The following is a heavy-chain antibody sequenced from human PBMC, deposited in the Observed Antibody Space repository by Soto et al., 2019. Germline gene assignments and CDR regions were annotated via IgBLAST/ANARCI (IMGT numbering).Heavy chain of an antibody. D-gene: IGHD3-16*02. Sequence: QITLKESGPTLVKPTQTLTLTCTFSGFSLSTSGVGVGWIRQPPGKALEWLALIYWDDDKRYSPSLKSRLTITKDTYKNQVVLTMTSMDPVDTATYYCADRVPIWGSYRPNWFDPWGQGTLVTVSS. J-gene: IGHJ5*02. CDR1: GFSLSTSGVG. V-gene: IGHV2-5*02. CDR3: ADRVPIWGSYRPNWFDP. CDR2: IYWDDDK.